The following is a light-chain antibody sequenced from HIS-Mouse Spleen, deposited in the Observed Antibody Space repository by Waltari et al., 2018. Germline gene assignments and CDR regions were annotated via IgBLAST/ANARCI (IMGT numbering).Light chain of an antibody. V-gene: IGLV2-23*03. Sequence: QSALTQPASVSGSPGQSITISCPGPSSDAGSYKLCSWYQQHPGNAPKLMIYEGSKRPSGVSNRFSGSKSGNTASLTISGLQAEDEADYYCCSYAGSSTFEVFGGGTKLTVL. CDR3: CSYAGSSTFEV. CDR2: EGS. J-gene: IGLJ2*01. CDR1: SSDAGSYKL.